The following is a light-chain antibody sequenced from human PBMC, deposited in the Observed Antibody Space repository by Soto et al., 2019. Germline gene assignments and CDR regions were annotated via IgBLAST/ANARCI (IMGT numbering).Light chain of an antibody. CDR1: SSDVGSYNL. J-gene: IGLJ1*01. Sequence: QSALTQPASVSGSPGQSITISCTGTSSDVGSYNLVSWYQQHPGKAPKLMIYEGSKRPSGVSNRFSGSKSGNTASLTISGLQAEDEADYYCCSYAGSSPLGFGTGTKVTVL. CDR3: CSYAGSSPLG. V-gene: IGLV2-23*01. CDR2: EGS.